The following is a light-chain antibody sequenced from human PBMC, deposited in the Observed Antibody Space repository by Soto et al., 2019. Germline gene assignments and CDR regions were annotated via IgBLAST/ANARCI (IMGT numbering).Light chain of an antibody. CDR1: KLGDKY. V-gene: IGLV3-1*01. J-gene: IGLJ1*01. Sequence: SYELTQPPSVSVSPGQTASITCSGDKLGDKYACWYQQKPGQSPVLVIYQDNKRPSGIPERFPGSNSGNTATLTISGTQAMDEADYYCQAWDSSTGVFGTGTKLTVL. CDR3: QAWDSSTGV. CDR2: QDN.